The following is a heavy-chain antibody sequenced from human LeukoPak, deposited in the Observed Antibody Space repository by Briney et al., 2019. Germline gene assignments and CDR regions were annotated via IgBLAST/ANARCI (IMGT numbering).Heavy chain of an antibody. Sequence: GGSLRLSCAASGFTFSSYGMHWVRQAPGKGLEWVAVISYDGSNKYYADSVKGRFTISRDNSKNTLYLQMNSLRAEDTAVYYCARVDDLDAFDIWGQGTMVTVSS. CDR1: GFTFSSYG. CDR2: ISYDGSNK. D-gene: IGHD2-2*03. CDR3: ARVDDLDAFDI. V-gene: IGHV3-30*03. J-gene: IGHJ3*02.